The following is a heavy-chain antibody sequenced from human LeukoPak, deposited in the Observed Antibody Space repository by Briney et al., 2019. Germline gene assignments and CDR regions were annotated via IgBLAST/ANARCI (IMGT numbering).Heavy chain of an antibody. Sequence: SETLSLTCTVSGGSISSYYWSWIRQPPGKGLEWIGYIYYSGSTNYNPSLKSRVTISVDTSKNQFSLKLSSVTAADTPVYYCARHASATYSSSWYSVWGQGTLVTVSS. CDR3: ARHASATYSSSWYSV. CDR1: GGSISSYY. V-gene: IGHV4-59*08. J-gene: IGHJ4*02. CDR2: IYYSGST. D-gene: IGHD6-13*01.